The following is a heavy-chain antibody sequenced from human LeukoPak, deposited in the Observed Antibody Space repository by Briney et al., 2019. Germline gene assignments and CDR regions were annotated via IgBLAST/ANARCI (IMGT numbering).Heavy chain of an antibody. V-gene: IGHV1-18*01. CDR2: ITAGNGNT. CDR1: GYTFSSCG. J-gene: IGHJ3*02. Sequence: ASVKVSCRASGYTFSSCGIGWVRQAPRQGLEWMGWITAGNGNTNYAQKVQGRVTMTTDTSTSTAYMELRSLRSDDTAVYFCARDLARGYSYGYYAFAIWGQGTMVTVSS. CDR3: ARDLARGYSYGYYAFAI. D-gene: IGHD5-18*01.